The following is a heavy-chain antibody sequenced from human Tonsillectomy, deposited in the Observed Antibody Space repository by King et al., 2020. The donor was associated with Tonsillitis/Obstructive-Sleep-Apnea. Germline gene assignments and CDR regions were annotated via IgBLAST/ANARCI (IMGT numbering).Heavy chain of an antibody. D-gene: IGHD2-15*01. Sequence: VQLVESGGGVVQPGRSLRLSCAASGFTFSNYGMHWVRQAPGKGLEWVAVIWYDGSKKYYADSVKGRFTISRDNSKNTLYLQMNSLRAEDTAVYYCARDLERYCSGDSCYPGDRGPFDYWGQGTLVTVSS. CDR3: ARDLERYCSGDSCYPGDRGPFDY. V-gene: IGHV3-33*01. CDR2: IWYDGSKK. CDR1: GFTFSNYG. J-gene: IGHJ4*02.